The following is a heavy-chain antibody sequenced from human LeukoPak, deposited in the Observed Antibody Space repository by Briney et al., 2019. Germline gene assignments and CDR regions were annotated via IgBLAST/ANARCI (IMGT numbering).Heavy chain of an antibody. Sequence: SGPTLANPTQTLTLTCTFSRFSLSTSGMCVSWVRQPPGKALKWLPRIAWDDDKYYSTSLKTRVTISKDTSKIQVVLTMTNMDPVDTATYYCARYYYGSGSYYNLNDYWGQGTLVTVSS. D-gene: IGHD3-10*01. CDR1: RFSLSTSGMC. CDR2: IAWDDDK. V-gene: IGHV2-70*11. CDR3: ARYYYGSGSYYNLNDY. J-gene: IGHJ4*02.